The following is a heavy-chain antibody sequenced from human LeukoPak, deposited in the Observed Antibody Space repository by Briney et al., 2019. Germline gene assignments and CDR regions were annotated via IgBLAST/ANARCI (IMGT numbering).Heavy chain of an antibody. CDR2: INHSGST. D-gene: IGHD3-16*01. V-gene: IGHV4-34*01. J-gene: IGHJ4*02. Sequence: QSSETLPLTCAVYGGSFSGFYWNWIRQPPGKGLEWIGEINHSGSTTYNPSLKSRVTISVDTSKNQFSLKLSSVTAADTAVYYCARGLAGGGVFDYWGQGTLVTVSS. CDR1: GGSFSGFY. CDR3: ARGLAGGGVFDY.